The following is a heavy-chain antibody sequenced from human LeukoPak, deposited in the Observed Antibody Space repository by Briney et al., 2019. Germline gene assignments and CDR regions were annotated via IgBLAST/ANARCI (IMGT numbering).Heavy chain of an antibody. CDR2: IKQDGSEK. CDR3: AKENNNRWFDP. CDR1: GFTFSSYW. J-gene: IGHJ5*02. D-gene: IGHD1-14*01. Sequence: PPGGSLRLSCAASGFTFSSYWMSWVRQAPGKGLEWVANIKQDGSEKYYVDSVKGRFTISRGNSKNTLYLQMNSLRAEDTAVYYCAKENNNRWFDPWGQGTLVTVSS. V-gene: IGHV3-7*03.